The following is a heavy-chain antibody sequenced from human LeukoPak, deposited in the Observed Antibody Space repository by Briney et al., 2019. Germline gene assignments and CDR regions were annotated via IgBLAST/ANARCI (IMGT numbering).Heavy chain of an antibody. CDR2: IWYDGSNK. V-gene: IGHV3-33*01. CDR3: ARDPGIVGATYLDY. D-gene: IGHD1-26*01. J-gene: IGHJ4*02. Sequence: GGSLRLSCAASGFTFSSYGMHWVRQAPGKGLEWVAVIWYDGSNKYYADSVKGRFTISRDNSKNTLYLQTNSLRAEDTAVYYCARDPGIVGATYLDYWGQGTLVTVSS. CDR1: GFTFSSYG.